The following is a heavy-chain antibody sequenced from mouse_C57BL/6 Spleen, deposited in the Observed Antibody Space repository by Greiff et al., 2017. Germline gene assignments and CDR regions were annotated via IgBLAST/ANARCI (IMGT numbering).Heavy chain of an antibody. J-gene: IGHJ2*01. CDR2: INPNNGGT. CDR3: ASIYYEYDRYFDY. V-gene: IGHV1-26*01. CDR1: GYTFTDYY. Sequence: EVQLQQSGPELVKPGASVKISCKASGYTFTDYYMNWVKQSHGKSLEWIGDINPNNGGTSYNQKFKGKATLTVDKSSSTAYMELRSLTSEDSAVYYCASIYYEYDRYFDYWGQGTTLTVSS. D-gene: IGHD2-4*01.